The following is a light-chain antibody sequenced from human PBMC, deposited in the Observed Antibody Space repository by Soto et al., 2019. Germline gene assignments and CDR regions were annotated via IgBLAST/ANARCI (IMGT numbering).Light chain of an antibody. J-gene: IGKJ2*01. CDR1: QSVSGNY. CDR2: VAS. Sequence: EIVLTQSPCTLSLSPGERATLSCRASQSVSGNYLAWYQQKPGQAPRLLFYVASSRATDIPDSFSASWSGTDFTITISRLEHEEVADYYCQHYGSSFTFGQGTKLEIK. V-gene: IGKV3-20*01. CDR3: QHYGSSFT.